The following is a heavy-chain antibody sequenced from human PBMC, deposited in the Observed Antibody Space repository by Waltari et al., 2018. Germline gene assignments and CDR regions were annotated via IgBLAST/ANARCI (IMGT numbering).Heavy chain of an antibody. J-gene: IGHJ6*03. Sequence: QVQLVESGGGVVQPGGSLRLSCAASGFTCSSYGMHWVRQAPGKGLEWVAFIRFDGSNKYYTDSVKGRFTVSRDNSNNTLYLQMHSLRAEDTALYHCASLDRSDFYMDVWGKGTTVTVS. CDR3: ASLDRSDFYMDV. V-gene: IGHV3-30*02. CDR2: IRFDGSNK. CDR1: GFTCSSYG.